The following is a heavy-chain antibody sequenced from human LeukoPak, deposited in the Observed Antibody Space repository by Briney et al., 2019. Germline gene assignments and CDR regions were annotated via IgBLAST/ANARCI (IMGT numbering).Heavy chain of an antibody. D-gene: IGHD4-17*01. CDR3: ARGGYGDYVAEYFQH. CDR2: INHSGST. J-gene: IGHJ1*01. CDR1: GGSFSGYY. Sequence: SETLSLTCAVYGGSFSGYYWSWIRQPPGKGLEWIGEINHSGSTNYNPSLKSRVTVSVDTSKNQFSLKLSSVTAADTAVYYCARGGYGDYVAEYFQHWGQGTLVTVSS. V-gene: IGHV4-34*01.